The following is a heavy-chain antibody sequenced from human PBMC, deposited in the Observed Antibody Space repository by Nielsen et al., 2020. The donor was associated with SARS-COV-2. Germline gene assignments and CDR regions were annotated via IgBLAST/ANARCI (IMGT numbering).Heavy chain of an antibody. CDR3: ARVALVHIYFDY. D-gene: IGHD2-8*02. V-gene: IGHV3-23*01. CDR2: ISAST. CDR1: GFTISTYA. Sequence: GESLKISCVVSGFTISTYAMSWVRQAPGKGLEWVSTISASTYYADSVKGRFTISRDNSKNTLHLQMNSLRAEDTAVYYCARVALVHIYFDYWGQGTLVTVSS. J-gene: IGHJ4*02.